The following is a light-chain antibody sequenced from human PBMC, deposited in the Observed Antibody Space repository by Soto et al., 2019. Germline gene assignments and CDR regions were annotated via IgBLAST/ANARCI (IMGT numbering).Light chain of an antibody. Sequence: EIVMTQSPATLSVSPGERATLSCRASQSVSSNLAWYQQKPGQAPRLRINGASTRATGIPARFSGSGSGTEFTLTIRSLQSEDFAVYDCQQYNNWPPWTFGQGTKVEIK. J-gene: IGKJ1*01. CDR1: QSVSSN. CDR3: QQYNNWPPWT. V-gene: IGKV3-15*01. CDR2: GAS.